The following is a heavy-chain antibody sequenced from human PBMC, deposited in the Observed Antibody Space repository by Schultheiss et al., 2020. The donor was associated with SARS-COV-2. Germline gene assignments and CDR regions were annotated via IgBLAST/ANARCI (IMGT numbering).Heavy chain of an antibody. V-gene: IGHV3-48*03. CDR3: ARDLTNTPVLKERWLQLTYYYYYGMDV. CDR2: ISSSGSTI. CDR1: GFTFDDYA. D-gene: IGHD5-24*01. J-gene: IGHJ6*02. Sequence: GGSLRLSCAASGFTFDDYAMHWVRQAPGKGLEWVSYISSSGSTIYYADSVKGRFTISRDNAKNSLYLQMNSLRAEDTAVYYCARDLTNTPVLKERWLQLTYYYYYGMDVWGQGTTVTVSS.